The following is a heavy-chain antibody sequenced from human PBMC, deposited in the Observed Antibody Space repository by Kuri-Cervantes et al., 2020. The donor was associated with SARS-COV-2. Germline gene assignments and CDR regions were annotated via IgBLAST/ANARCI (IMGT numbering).Heavy chain of an antibody. CDR1: GGSISSSSYY. J-gene: IGHJ4*02. Sequence: SETLSLTCTVSGGSISSSSYYWGWIRQPPGKGLEWIGSIYYSGSTYYNPFLKSRVTISVDTSKNQFSLKLSSVTAADTAVYYCARGRVLLWFGELYFDYWGQGTLVTVSS. CDR2: IYYSGST. CDR3: ARGRVLLWFGELYFDY. V-gene: IGHV4-39*01. D-gene: IGHD3-10*01.